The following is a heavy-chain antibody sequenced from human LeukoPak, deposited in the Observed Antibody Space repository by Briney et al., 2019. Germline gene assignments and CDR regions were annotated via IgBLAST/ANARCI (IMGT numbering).Heavy chain of an antibody. Sequence: SETLSLTCTVSGGSISSSSYYWGWIRQPPGKRLEWIGSIYYSGSTYYNPSLKSRVTISVDTSKNQFSLKLSSVTAADTAVYYCARPDYGGNSYAFDIWGQGTMVTVSS. D-gene: IGHD4-23*01. J-gene: IGHJ3*02. CDR3: ARPDYGGNSYAFDI. V-gene: IGHV4-39*01. CDR2: IYYSGST. CDR1: GGSISSSSYY.